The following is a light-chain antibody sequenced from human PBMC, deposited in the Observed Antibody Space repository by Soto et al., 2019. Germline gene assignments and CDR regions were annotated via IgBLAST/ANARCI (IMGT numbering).Light chain of an antibody. V-gene: IGKV1-39*01. CDR3: QQSHITTLFT. CDR1: QNINSH. J-gene: IGKJ2*01. Sequence: DIQMTQSPSSLSAPLGDRVTITCRASQNINSHLNWYQQKPGKAPKVLIYAASRLQSGVPSRFSGSGSGTEFSLTISSLAPEDFATYYCQQSHITTLFTFGKGTKLEIK. CDR2: AAS.